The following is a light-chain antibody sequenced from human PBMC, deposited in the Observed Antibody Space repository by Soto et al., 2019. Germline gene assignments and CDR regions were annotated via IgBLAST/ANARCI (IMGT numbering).Light chain of an antibody. V-gene: IGKV3-20*01. CDR1: QTISSNY. J-gene: IGKJ1*01. CDR3: QLYGSSPKT. Sequence: EIVLTQSPGTLSLSPGERATLSCRATQTISSNYLAWYRQKPGQAPKLLIHGASTRATGIPDRFSGSGSGTDFTLTISRLEPEDFAVYYCQLYGSSPKTFGQGTK. CDR2: GAS.